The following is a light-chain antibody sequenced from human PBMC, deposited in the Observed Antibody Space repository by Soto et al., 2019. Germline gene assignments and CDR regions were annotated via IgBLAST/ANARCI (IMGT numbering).Light chain of an antibody. CDR3: QHFDGTPPWT. J-gene: IGKJ1*01. CDR2: GAS. Sequence: ELVLTQSPGTLSFSPGEGATLSCSASQSVSTTSLAWYQQRPGQAPRLLIYGASNRATGIPDRFSGSGSGAEFTLTISRLEPEDFAVYYCQHFDGTPPWTFGQGTKVEI. V-gene: IGKV3-20*01. CDR1: QSVSTTS.